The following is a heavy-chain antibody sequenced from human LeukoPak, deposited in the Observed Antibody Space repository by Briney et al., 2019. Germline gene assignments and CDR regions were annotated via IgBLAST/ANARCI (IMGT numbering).Heavy chain of an antibody. CDR1: GYTFSSYY. CDR3: ARGPPGRVYDSSKRGLFDP. V-gene: IGHV1-46*01. J-gene: IGHJ5*02. Sequence: ASVKVSCKASGYTFSSYYMHWVRQAPGQGLEWMGIINPSGGTTSYAQKFQGRLTMTRDTSTSTVFMELSSLRSEDTAVYYCARGPPGRVYDSSKRGLFDPWGQGTLVTASS. D-gene: IGHD3-22*01. CDR2: INPSGGTT.